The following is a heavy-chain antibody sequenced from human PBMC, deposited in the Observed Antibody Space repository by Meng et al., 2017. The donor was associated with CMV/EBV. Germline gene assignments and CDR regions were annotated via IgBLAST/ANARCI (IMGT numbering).Heavy chain of an antibody. Sequence: VHRTRPGPELVKPSQPLSLTCTVSGGSISSGSYYWSWIRQPAGKGLEWIGRIYTSGSTNYNPSLKSRVTISVDTSKNQFSLKLSSVTAADTAVYYCAREAFKVLFFPFDPWGQGTLVTVSS. V-gene: IGHV4-61*02. CDR3: AREAFKVLFFPFDP. CDR2: IYTSGST. D-gene: IGHD1-1*01. CDR1: GGSISSGSYY. J-gene: IGHJ5*02.